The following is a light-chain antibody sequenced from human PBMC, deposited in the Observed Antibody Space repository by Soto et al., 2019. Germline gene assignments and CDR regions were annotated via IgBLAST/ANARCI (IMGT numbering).Light chain of an antibody. CDR2: EVS. Sequence: QSVLTQPASVSGSPGQSVTISCTGTSSDVGTYNFVSWYQQHPGKVPKLMIYEVSERPSGVSHRFSGSKSGNTASLTISGHQAEDEADYYCSSYTSTKVLFGGGTKLTVL. V-gene: IGLV2-14*01. CDR3: SSYTSTKVL. CDR1: SSDVGTYNF. J-gene: IGLJ2*01.